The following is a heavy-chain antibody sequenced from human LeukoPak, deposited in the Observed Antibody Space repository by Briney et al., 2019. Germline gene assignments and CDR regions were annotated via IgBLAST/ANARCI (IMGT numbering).Heavy chain of an antibody. CDR1: GSSFTSYW. CDR2: IYPGDSDT. J-gene: IGHJ6*03. V-gene: IGHV5-51*01. D-gene: IGHD3-3*01. CDR3: ARHNLYDFWSGFDKKPYYYYYMDV. Sequence: GASLQISCQGSGSSFTSYWIGWVRQLPGKGLEWMGIIYPGDSDTRYSPSFQGQVTISADKSISTAYLQWSSLKASDTAMYYCARHNLYDFWSGFDKKPYYYYYMDVWGKGTTVTVSS.